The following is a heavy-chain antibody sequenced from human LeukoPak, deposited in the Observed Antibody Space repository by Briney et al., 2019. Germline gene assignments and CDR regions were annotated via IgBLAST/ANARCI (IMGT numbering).Heavy chain of an antibody. D-gene: IGHD6-19*01. Sequence: GASVKVSCKASGYTFTSYYMHWMRQAPGQGLAWMGIINPSGGSTDYAQKFQGRVTMTRDTSTSTVYMELSSMRAEDTAVYYCARRGSSCWYFDYWGQGTLVAVSS. CDR1: GYTFTSYY. J-gene: IGHJ4*02. CDR2: INPSGGST. CDR3: ARRGSSCWYFDY. V-gene: IGHV1-46*01.